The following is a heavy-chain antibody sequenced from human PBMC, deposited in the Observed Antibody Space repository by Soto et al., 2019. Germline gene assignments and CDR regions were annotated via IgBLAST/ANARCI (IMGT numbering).Heavy chain of an antibody. V-gene: IGHV4-34*01. CDR2: INHSGST. Sequence: SETLSLTCAVYGGSFSGYYWSWIRQPPGKGLEWIGEINHSGSTNYNPSLKSRVTISVDTSKNQFSLKLSSVTAADTAVYYCARTHSSKAYYGMDVWGQGTTVTVSS. CDR1: GGSFSGYY. J-gene: IGHJ6*02. CDR3: ARTHSSKAYYGMDV. D-gene: IGHD6-13*01.